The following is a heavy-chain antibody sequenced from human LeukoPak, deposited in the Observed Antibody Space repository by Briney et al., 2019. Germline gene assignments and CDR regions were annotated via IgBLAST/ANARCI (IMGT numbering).Heavy chain of an antibody. CDR1: GFPFSSYA. CDR3: ARGNTSAWYPFDY. CDR2: TGNKANSYTT. D-gene: IGHD6-19*01. V-gene: IGHV3-72*01. J-gene: IGHJ4*02. Sequence: GGSLRLSCEASGFPFSSYAMTWVRQAPGKGLEWVGRTGNKANSYTTEYAASVKGRFTISRDDSKNSLFLQMNSLKSEDTAVYYCARGNTSAWYPFDYWGQGTLVTVSS.